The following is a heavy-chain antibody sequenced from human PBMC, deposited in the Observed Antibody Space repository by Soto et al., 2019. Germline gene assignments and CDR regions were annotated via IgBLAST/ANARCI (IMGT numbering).Heavy chain of an antibody. Sequence: QVQLVQSGAEVKKPGSSVKVSCKASGGTFSSYAISWVRQAPGQGLEWMGGIIPIFGTANYAQKFQGRVTIXXEXSTXTAYMELSSLRCEDTAVYYCARGGGHAHGGDAFDIWGQGTMVTVSS. J-gene: IGHJ3*02. CDR1: GGTFSSYA. CDR2: IIPIFGTA. CDR3: ARGGGHAHGGDAFDI. D-gene: IGHD1-26*01. V-gene: IGHV1-69*12.